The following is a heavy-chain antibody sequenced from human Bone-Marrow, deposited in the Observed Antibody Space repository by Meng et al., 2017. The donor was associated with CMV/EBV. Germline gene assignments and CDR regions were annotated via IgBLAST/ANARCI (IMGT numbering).Heavy chain of an antibody. CDR2: MNPNSGNT. J-gene: IGHJ1*01. V-gene: IGHV1-8*01. D-gene: IGHD4-17*01. CDR1: GYTFTSYD. Sequence: ASVKVSCKASGYTFTSYDINWVRQATGQGLEWMGWMNPNSGNTGYAQKFQGRLTITTDESTSTAYMELSSLRSEDTAVYYCARVGIHYGDYGGQHWGQGTLVTVSS. CDR3: ARVGIHYGDYGGQH.